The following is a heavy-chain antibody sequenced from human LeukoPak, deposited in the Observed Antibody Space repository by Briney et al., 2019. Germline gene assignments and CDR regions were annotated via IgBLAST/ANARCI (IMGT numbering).Heavy chain of an antibody. J-gene: IGHJ4*02. CDR2: ISSSSSYT. Sequence: GGSLRLSCAASGLTFSDYYVSWIRQAPGKGLEWVSYISSSSSYTNYADSVKGRFTISRDNAKNSLYLQMNSLRAEDTAVYYCARVRYCSSTSCEGPYYFDYWGQGALVTVSS. V-gene: IGHV3-11*06. CDR1: GLTFSDYY. CDR3: ARVRYCSSTSCEGPYYFDY. D-gene: IGHD2-2*01.